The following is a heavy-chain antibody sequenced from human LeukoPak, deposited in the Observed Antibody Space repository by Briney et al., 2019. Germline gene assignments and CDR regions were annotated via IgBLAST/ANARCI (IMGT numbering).Heavy chain of an antibody. J-gene: IGHJ4*02. CDR2: INPNSGGT. V-gene: IGHV1-2*02. D-gene: IGHD3-22*01. Sequence: ASVKVSCKASGYTFTGYYMHWVRQAPGQGLEWMGWINPNSGGTNYAQKFQGRVTMTRDTSISTAYMELSRLRSDDTAVYYCAKDLAYDSSAPRNWGQGTLVTVSS. CDR3: AKDLAYDSSAPRN. CDR1: GYTFTGYY.